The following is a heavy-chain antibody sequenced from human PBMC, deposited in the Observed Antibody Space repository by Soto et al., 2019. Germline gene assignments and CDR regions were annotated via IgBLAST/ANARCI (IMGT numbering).Heavy chain of an antibody. CDR2: IYHSGST. D-gene: IGHD3-10*01. V-gene: IGHV4-4*02. CDR1: GGSISSSNW. Sequence: QVQLQESGPGLVKPSGTLSLPCAVSGGSISSSNWWSWVRQPPGKGLEWIGEIYHSGSTNYNPSLKSRVTISVDQSKHQYSLKLSSVTAADTAVYYCARGHVLLWFGETYYFDYWGQVTLGTVAA. J-gene: IGHJ4*02. CDR3: ARGHVLLWFGETYYFDY.